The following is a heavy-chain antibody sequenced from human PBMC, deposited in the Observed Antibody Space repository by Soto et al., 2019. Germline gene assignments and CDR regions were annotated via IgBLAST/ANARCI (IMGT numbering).Heavy chain of an antibody. J-gene: IGHJ5*02. D-gene: IGHD3-3*01. CDR3: ARVIHDFTWLAP. V-gene: IGHV4-31*03. Sequence: SETLSLTCTVSGGSISSGGYYWSWIRQHPGKGLEWIGYIYYSGSTYYNPSLKSRVTISVDTSKNQFSLKLSSVTAADTAVYYCARVIHDFTWLAPGGQGTLVTVSS. CDR1: GGSISSGGYY. CDR2: IYYSGST.